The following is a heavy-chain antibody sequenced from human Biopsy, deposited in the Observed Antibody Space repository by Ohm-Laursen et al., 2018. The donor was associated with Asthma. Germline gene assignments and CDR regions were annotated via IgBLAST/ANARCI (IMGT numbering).Heavy chain of an antibody. CDR3: ARPAAPFGGDWFDP. V-gene: IGHV3-23*01. D-gene: IGHD2-2*01. CDR2: VSSSGGSR. J-gene: IGHJ5*02. CDR1: GFRFTDYG. Sequence: SLRLSCSASGFRFTDYGMHWVRQAPGKGLEWVASVSSSGGSRDYADSVKGRFTISRDNSNTVYLQMNWLRAEDTAIYYCARPAAPFGGDWFDPWGQGTLVTVSS.